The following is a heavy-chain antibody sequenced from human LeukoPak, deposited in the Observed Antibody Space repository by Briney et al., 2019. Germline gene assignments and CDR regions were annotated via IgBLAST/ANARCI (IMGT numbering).Heavy chain of an antibody. J-gene: IGHJ4*02. V-gene: IGHV4-59*01. CDR2: IYYSGST. D-gene: IGHD3-10*01. Sequence: SETLSLTCTVSSGXISSYYWSWIRQPPGKGLEWIGYIYYSGSTNYNPSLKSRVTISVDTSKNQFSLKLNSVTAADTAVYYCARASYGSGSSPFDYWGQGTLVTVSP. CDR1: SGXISSYY. CDR3: ARASYGSGSSPFDY.